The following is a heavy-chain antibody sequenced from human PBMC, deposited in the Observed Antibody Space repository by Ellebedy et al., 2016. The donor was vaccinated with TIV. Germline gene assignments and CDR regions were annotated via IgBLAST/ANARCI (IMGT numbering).Heavy chain of an antibody. CDR3: AGLWFGDSPRDNSDY. Sequence: GESLKISCAASGFTFSAYGMHWVRPAPGKGLEWVTYIRYDGSNKYYADSVKGRFTIPRDNSKNTLFLEMNSLRAEDTAIYYCAGLWFGDSPRDNSDYWGRGTLVTVSS. CDR2: IRYDGSNK. V-gene: IGHV3-30*02. D-gene: IGHD3-10*01. J-gene: IGHJ4*02. CDR1: GFTFSAYG.